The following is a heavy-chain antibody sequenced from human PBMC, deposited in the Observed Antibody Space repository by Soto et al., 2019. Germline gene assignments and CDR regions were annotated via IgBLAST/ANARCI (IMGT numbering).Heavy chain of an antibody. V-gene: IGHV1-18*01. CDR2: ISAYNGNT. CDR1: GYTFTSYG. CDR3: ARDRPRENYGGNYYYDMDV. Sequence: ASVKVSCKASGYTFTSYGISWVRQAPGQGLEWMGWISAYNGNTNYAQKLQGRVTMTTDTSTSTAYMELRSLRSDDTAVYYCARDRPRENYGGNYYYDMDVWGQGTTVTVS. J-gene: IGHJ6*02. D-gene: IGHD4-17*01.